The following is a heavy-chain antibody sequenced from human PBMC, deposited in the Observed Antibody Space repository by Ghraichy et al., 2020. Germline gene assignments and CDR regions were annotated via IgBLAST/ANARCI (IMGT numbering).Heavy chain of an antibody. CDR1: GFTFSSYG. CDR3: SKDVGYYGSGTDSTYGMDV. V-gene: IGHV3-30*02. D-gene: IGHD3-10*01. CDR2: IRYAGSNK. J-gene: IGHJ6*02. Sequence: GGSLRLSCAASGFTFSSYGMHWVRQAPGKGLEWVAFIRYAGSNKYYADSVKGRFTISRDNSKNTLYLQMNSLRAEDTAVYYCSKDVGYYGSGTDSTYGMDVWGQGTTVTVSS.